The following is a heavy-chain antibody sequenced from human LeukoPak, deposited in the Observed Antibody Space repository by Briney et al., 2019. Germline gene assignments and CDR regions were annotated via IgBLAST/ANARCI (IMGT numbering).Heavy chain of an antibody. J-gene: IGHJ3*02. CDR1: GYTFTGYY. D-gene: IGHD6-6*01. Sequence: ASETVSCKASGYTFTGYYMHWVRQAPGQGLEWMGRINPNSGGTNYAQKFQGRVTMTRDTSISTGYMELSRLRSDDTAVYYCARGPRSIAARPGAFDIWGQGTMVTVSS. CDR2: INPNSGGT. CDR3: ARGPRSIAARPGAFDI. V-gene: IGHV1-2*06.